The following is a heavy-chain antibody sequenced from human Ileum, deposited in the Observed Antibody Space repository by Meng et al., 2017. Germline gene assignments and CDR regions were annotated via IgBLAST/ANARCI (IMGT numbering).Heavy chain of an antibody. J-gene: IGHJ4*02. D-gene: IGHD6-13*01. Sequence: ASVKVSCKASGYTFTGYYLNWVRQAPGQGLEWMGWISPNSGGTKYAQKFQDRVTLTRDTSTSTVYMEINSLRSDDTAIYYCASRSDEQQKALFDYWGQGTLVTVSS. V-gene: IGHV1-2*02. CDR1: GYTFTGYY. CDR2: ISPNSGGT. CDR3: ASRSDEQQKALFDY.